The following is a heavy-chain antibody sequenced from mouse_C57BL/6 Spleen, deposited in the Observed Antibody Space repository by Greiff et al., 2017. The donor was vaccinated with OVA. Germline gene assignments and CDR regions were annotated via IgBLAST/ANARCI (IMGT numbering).Heavy chain of an antibody. CDR1: GYAFSSSW. CDR3: ARGTTVSHYAMDY. CDR2: IYPGDGDT. Sequence: VKLMESGPELVKPGASVKISCKASGYAFSSSWMNWVKQRPGKGLEWIGRIYPGDGDTNYNGKFKGKATLTADKSSSTAYMQLSSLTSEDSAVYFCARGTTVSHYAMDYWGQGTSVTVSS. J-gene: IGHJ4*01. V-gene: IGHV1-82*01. D-gene: IGHD1-1*01.